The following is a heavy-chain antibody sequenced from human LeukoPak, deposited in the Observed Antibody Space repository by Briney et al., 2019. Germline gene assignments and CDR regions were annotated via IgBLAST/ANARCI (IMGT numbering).Heavy chain of an antibody. CDR3: ARDLELGY. CDR2: IQYST. CDR1: GGSISNYY. Sequence: SETLSLTCAVSGGSISNYYWSWIRQPPGKGLEWIGHIQYSTNYNPSLKSRVTISVDTSKNQFSLKLNSVTAADTAVYYCARDLELGYWGQGILVTVSP. V-gene: IGHV4-59*01. D-gene: IGHD6-13*01. J-gene: IGHJ4*02.